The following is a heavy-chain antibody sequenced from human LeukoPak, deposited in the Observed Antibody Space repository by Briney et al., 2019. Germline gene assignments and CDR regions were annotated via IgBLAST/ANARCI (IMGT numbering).Heavy chain of an antibody. CDR2: IIPIFGTA. V-gene: IGHV1-69*13. D-gene: IGHD3-10*01. Sequence: SVKVSCKASGYTFTSYGISWVRQAPGQGLEWMGGIIPIFGTANYAQKFQGRVTITADESTSTAYMELSSLRSEDTAVYYCARDYYGSGSSKPLDYWGQGTLVTVSS. CDR3: ARDYYGSGSSKPLDY. J-gene: IGHJ4*02. CDR1: GYTFTSYG.